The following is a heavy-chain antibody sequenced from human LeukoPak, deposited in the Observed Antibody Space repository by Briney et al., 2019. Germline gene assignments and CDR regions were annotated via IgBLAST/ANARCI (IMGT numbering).Heavy chain of an antibody. J-gene: IGHJ4*02. V-gene: IGHV3-23*01. CDR1: GFTFSRYA. CDR3: AKSNAYYDFWNY. CDR2: ISGGAGST. D-gene: IGHD3-3*01. Sequence: GGSLRLSCAASGFTFSRYAMSWVRQAPGKGLEWVSGISGGAGSTYYADSVKGRFTISRDNSKNTLYLQMNSLRAEDTAVYYCAKSNAYYDFWNYWGQGTLVTVSS.